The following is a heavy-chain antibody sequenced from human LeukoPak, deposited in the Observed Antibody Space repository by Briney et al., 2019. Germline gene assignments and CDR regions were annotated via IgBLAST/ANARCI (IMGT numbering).Heavy chain of an antibody. J-gene: IGHJ5*02. Sequence: GESLKISCKGSGHTFTSYWIGWVRQMPGKGPEWMGIIYPGDSDTRYSPSFQGQVTISADKSTSTAYLQWSSLKASDTAMYYCARHRPPHVDTAIIMVSWFDPWGQGTLVTVSS. CDR2: IYPGDSDT. V-gene: IGHV5-51*01. CDR1: GHTFTSYW. CDR3: ARHRPPHVDTAIIMVSWFDP. D-gene: IGHD5-18*01.